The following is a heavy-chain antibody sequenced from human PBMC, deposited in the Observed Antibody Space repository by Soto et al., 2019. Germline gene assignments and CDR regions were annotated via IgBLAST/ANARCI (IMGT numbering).Heavy chain of an antibody. D-gene: IGHD2-15*01. J-gene: IGHJ3*02. V-gene: IGHV1-24*01. CDR1: GYTLTELS. Sequence: QVQLVQSGAEVKKPGASVKVSCKVSGYTLTELSMHWVRQAPGKGLEWMGGFDPEDGETIYAQKFQGRVTMTEDTSTDTAYMERSSLRSEDTAVYYCATDLGCSGGSCYARSDAFDIWGQGTMVTVSS. CDR3: ATDLGCSGGSCYARSDAFDI. CDR2: FDPEDGET.